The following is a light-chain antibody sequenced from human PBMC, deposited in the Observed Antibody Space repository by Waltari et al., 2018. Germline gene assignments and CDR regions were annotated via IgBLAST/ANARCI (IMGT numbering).Light chain of an antibody. CDR2: AAS. V-gene: IGKV1-39*01. CDR1: QSISSY. CDR3: QQSYSTPKKLT. Sequence: DIQMTQSPSSLSASVGDRVTITCRASQSISSYLTCYQQKPGKAPKLLIYAASSLQSGVPSRFSGSGSGTDFTLTISSLQPEDFATYYCQQSYSTPKKLTFGGGTKVEIK. J-gene: IGKJ4*01.